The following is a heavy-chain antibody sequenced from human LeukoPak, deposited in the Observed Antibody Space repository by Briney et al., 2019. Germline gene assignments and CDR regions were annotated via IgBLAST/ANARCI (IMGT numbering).Heavy chain of an antibody. Sequence: PSETLSLTCTVSGYSISSGYYWGWIRQPPGKGLAWIGSIYHSGSTYYNPSLKSRVTISVDTSKNQFSLKLSCVTAADTAVYYCARESSMGGRGSGYYYFDYWGQGTLVTVSS. V-gene: IGHV4-38-2*02. D-gene: IGHD3-22*01. CDR1: GYSISSGYY. CDR2: IYHSGST. CDR3: ARESSMGGRGSGYYYFDY. J-gene: IGHJ4*02.